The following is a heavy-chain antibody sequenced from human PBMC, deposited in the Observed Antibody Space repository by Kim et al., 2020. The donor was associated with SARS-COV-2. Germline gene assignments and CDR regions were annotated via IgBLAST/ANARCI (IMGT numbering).Heavy chain of an antibody. J-gene: IGHJ4*02. CDR1: GGSFSGYY. CDR2: INHSGST. D-gene: IGHD3-10*01. CDR3: ARVSRITMVRGARLDY. Sequence: SETLSLTCAVYGGSFSGYYWSWIRQPPGKGLEWIGEINHSGSTNYNPSLKSRVTISVDTSKNQFSLKLSSVTAADTAVYYCARVSRITMVRGARLDYWGQGTLVTVSS. V-gene: IGHV4-34*01.